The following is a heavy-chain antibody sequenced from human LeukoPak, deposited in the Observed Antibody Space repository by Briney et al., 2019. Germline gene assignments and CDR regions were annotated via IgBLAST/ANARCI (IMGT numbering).Heavy chain of an antibody. J-gene: IGHJ4*02. CDR2: INHSGST. V-gene: IGHV4-34*01. Sequence: PSETLSLTCAVYGGSFSGYYWSWIRQPPGKGLEWIGEINHSGSTNYNPSLKSRVTISVDTSKNQFSLKLSSVTAADTAVYYCAGRYSYGSYFDYWGQGTLVTVSS. CDR1: GGSFSGYY. CDR3: AGRYSYGSYFDY. D-gene: IGHD5-18*01.